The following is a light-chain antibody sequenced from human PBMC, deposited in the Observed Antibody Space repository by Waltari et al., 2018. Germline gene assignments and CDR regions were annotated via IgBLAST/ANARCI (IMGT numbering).Light chain of an antibody. Sequence: QTVVTQEPSLSVSPGGTVTLTCVLSSGSVSSTSYVSWYQQRPGQTPRTRVYKTNIRVSGVPDRFPCSSLGNKAALIITGAQADDECDYYCLVYMGSGIWVFGGGTKLTVL. V-gene: IGLV8-61*01. J-gene: IGLJ3*02. CDR1: SGSVSSTSY. CDR3: LVYMGSGIWV. CDR2: KTN.